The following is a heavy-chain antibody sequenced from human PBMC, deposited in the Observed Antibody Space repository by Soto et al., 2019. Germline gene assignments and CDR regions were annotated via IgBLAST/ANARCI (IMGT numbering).Heavy chain of an antibody. CDR3: ARRVYFDY. CDR2: IIYSGST. CDR1: GGSFSGYY. J-gene: IGHJ4*02. V-gene: IGHV4-34*12. Sequence: PSETLSLTCAVYGGSFSGYYWSWIRQPPGKGLEWIGFIIYSGSTNYNPSLKSRATISLDTSKKQFSLKLSSVTAADTAVYYCARRVYFDYWGQGTLVTVSS.